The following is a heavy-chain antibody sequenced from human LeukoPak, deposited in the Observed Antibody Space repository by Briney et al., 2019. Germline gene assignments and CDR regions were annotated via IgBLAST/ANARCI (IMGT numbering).Heavy chain of an antibody. J-gene: IGHJ6*03. V-gene: IGHV4-34*01. CDR2: VNYCGST. CDR3: ARVGDLYRAHRVRGLSPDYYYLDV. CDR1: GGPLSEFY. Sequence: PSETLSLTCAVSGGPLSEFYWNWLRQSPAKGLEWVGEVNYCGSTSYNPSLQSRATISVDASNNQFSLTVSSLTAAHTAVYYCARVGDLYRAHRVRGLSPDYYYLDVWGKGTTVTVSS. D-gene: IGHD3-10*01.